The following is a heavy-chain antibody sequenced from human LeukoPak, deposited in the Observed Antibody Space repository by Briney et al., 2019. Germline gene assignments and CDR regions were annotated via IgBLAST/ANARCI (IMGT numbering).Heavy chain of an antibody. CDR3: AKCVAVAAATGAIRYYFDY. V-gene: IGHV3-21*04. Sequence: GGSLRLSCAVSGFTFSSFGMNWVRQAPGKGLEWVSSISDSSGYIYYTDSVKGRFTISRDNAKNSLYLQMNSLRADDTAVYYCAKCVAVAAATGAIRYYFDYWGQGTLVTVSS. CDR1: GFTFSSFG. CDR2: ISDSSGYI. J-gene: IGHJ4*02. D-gene: IGHD2-15*01.